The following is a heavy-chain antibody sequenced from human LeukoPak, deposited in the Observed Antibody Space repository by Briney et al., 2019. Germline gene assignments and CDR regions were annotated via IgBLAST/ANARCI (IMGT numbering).Heavy chain of an antibody. Sequence: GGSLRLSCAASGFTFSNYWMHWVRQAPGKGLVWVSRINSDGTSTNYADSVKGRFTISRDNAKNTLSLHTNSLRAEDTAVYYCSTGGYYYYGMDVWGQGTTVTVSS. CDR1: GFTFSNYW. CDR2: INSDGTST. J-gene: IGHJ6*02. CDR3: STGGYYYYGMDV. V-gene: IGHV3-74*01. D-gene: IGHD7-27*01.